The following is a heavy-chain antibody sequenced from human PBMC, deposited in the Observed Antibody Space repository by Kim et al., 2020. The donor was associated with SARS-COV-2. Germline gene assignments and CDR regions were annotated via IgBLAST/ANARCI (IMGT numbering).Heavy chain of an antibody. V-gene: IGHV4-34*01. J-gene: IGHJ5*02. D-gene: IGHD4-17*01. CDR3: ARARKSMTTGSYNWFDP. Sequence: SETLSLTCAVYGGSFSGYYWSWIRQPPGKGLEWIGEINHSGSTNYNPSLKSRVTISVDTSKNQFSLKLSSVTAADTAVYYCARARKSMTTGSYNWFDPWGQGTLVTVSS. CDR1: GGSFSGYY. CDR2: INHSGST.